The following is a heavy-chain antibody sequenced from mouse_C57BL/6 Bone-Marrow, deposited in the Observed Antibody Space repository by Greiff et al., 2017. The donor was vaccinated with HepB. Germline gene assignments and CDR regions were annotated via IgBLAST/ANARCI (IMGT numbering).Heavy chain of an antibody. D-gene: IGHD1-1*01. Sequence: EVQVVESGGDLVKPGGSLKLSCAASGFTFSSYGMSWVRQTPDKRLEWVATISSGGSYTYYPDSVKGRFTISRDNAKNTLYLQMSSLKSEDTAMYYCARHEITTVVATFDYWGQGTTLTVSS. J-gene: IGHJ2*01. CDR3: ARHEITTVVATFDY. CDR2: ISSGGSYT. V-gene: IGHV5-6*01. CDR1: GFTFSSYG.